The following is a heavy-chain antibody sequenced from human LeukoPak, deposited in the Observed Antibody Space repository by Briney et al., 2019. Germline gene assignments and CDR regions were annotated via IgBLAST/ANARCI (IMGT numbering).Heavy chain of an antibody. V-gene: IGHV4-34*01. J-gene: IGHJ5*02. Sequence: SETLSLTCAVYGGSFSGYYWSWIRQPPGKGLEWIGEINHSGSTNYNPSLKSRVTISVDTSKNQFSLKLSSVTAADTAVYYCARIYSSSSSPESSWGQGTLVTVSS. CDR3: ARIYSSSSSPESS. CDR1: GGSFSGYY. CDR2: INHSGST. D-gene: IGHD6-6*01.